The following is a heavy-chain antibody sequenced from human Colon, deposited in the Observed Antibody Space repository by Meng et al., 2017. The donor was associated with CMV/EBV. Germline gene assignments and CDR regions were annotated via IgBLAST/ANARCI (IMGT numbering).Heavy chain of an antibody. CDR1: GFTFSSYW. J-gene: IGHJ4*02. V-gene: IGHV3-7*01. D-gene: IGHD4-17*01. Sequence: GESLKISCAASGFTFSSYWMSWVRQAPGKGLEWVANIKQDGSEKYYVDSVKGRFTISRDNAKNSLYLQMNSLRAEDTAVYYCARDLGDYGDYPGASDSWGQGTLVTVSS. CDR3: ARDLGDYGDYPGASDS. CDR2: IKQDGSEK.